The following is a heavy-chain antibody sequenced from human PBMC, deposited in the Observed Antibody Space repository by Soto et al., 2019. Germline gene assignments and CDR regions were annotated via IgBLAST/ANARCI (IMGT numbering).Heavy chain of an antibody. D-gene: IGHD5-18*01. Sequence: GGSLRLSCAASGFTFSSYGMHWVRQAPGKGLEWVAVISYDGSNKYYADSVKGRFTISRDNSKNTLYLQMNSLRAEDTAVYYCAKDLRSLDTAMADFDYWGQGTLVTVSS. CDR2: ISYDGSNK. CDR3: AKDLRSLDTAMADFDY. J-gene: IGHJ4*02. CDR1: GFTFSSYG. V-gene: IGHV3-30*18.